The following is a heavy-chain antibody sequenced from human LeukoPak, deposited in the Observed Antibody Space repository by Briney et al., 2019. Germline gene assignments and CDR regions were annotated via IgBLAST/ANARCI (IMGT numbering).Heavy chain of an antibody. CDR3: ARSSYNWNYVKFDY. Sequence: ASVRVSCKASGGTFSSYAICWVRQAPGQGLEWMGGIIPIFGTANYAQKFQGRVTITTDESTSTAYMELSSLRSEDTAVYYCARSSYNWNYVKFDYWGQGTLVTVSS. V-gene: IGHV1-69*05. D-gene: IGHD1-7*01. CDR2: IIPIFGTA. CDR1: GGTFSSYA. J-gene: IGHJ4*02.